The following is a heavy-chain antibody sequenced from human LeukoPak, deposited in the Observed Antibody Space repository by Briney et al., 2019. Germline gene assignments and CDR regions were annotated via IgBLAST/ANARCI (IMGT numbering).Heavy chain of an antibody. D-gene: IGHD3-16*02. CDR3: ARALDSLGGLSLPDY. Sequence: ASVKVSCKASGYSFSNYAMNWVRQAPGQGLEWMGWIHPSTGKPAYAQGFTGRFVFSLDASVSTTYLQISGLKAEDTAVYFCARALDSLGGLSLPDYWGQGTLVTVSS. V-gene: IGHV7-4-1*02. J-gene: IGHJ4*02. CDR2: IHPSTGKP. CDR1: GYSFSNYA.